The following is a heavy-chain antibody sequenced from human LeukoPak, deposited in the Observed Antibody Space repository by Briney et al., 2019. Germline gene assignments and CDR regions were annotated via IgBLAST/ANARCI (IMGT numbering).Heavy chain of an antibody. D-gene: IGHD5-24*01. CDR1: GGSISSYY. Sequence: PSETLSLTCTVSGGSISSYYWSWIRQPPGKGREWIGYIYYSGSTNYNPSLKSRVTISVDTSKNQFSLKLSSVTAADTAVYYCARGSRGGMATIYWGQGTLVTVSS. V-gene: IGHV4-59*01. CDR3: ARGSRGGMATIY. J-gene: IGHJ4*02. CDR2: IYYSGST.